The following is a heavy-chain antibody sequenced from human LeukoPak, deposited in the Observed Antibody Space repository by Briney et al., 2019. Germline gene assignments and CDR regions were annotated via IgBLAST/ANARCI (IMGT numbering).Heavy chain of an antibody. V-gene: IGHV3-11*06. Sequence: SLRLSCAASGFTFSDYYMSWLRQAPGKGLEWISYISTTSSYRNYTDSVKGRFTISRDNTKNSLYLQMNNLRDEDTAVYYCVGSNDWFDPWGQGTLVTVSS. J-gene: IGHJ5*02. CDR2: ISTTSSYR. CDR1: GFTFSDYY. CDR3: VGSNDWFDP.